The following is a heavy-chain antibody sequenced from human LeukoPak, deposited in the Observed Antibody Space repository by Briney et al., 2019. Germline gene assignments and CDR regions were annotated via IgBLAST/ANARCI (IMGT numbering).Heavy chain of an antibody. D-gene: IGHD1-26*01. CDR3: TTVIMGAPKDDY. Sequence: GGSLRLSCAASGFTFSSYWMHWVSQAPAKGLVWVSRVNTDGSDISYADSVKGRFTISRDNAKNTLYLQMNSLKTEDTAVYYCTTVIMGAPKDDYWGQGTLVTVSS. CDR2: VNTDGSDI. V-gene: IGHV3-74*01. CDR1: GFTFSSYW. J-gene: IGHJ4*02.